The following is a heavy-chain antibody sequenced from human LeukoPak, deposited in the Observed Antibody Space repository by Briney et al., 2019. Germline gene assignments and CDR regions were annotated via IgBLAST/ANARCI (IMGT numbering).Heavy chain of an antibody. Sequence: PGGSLTLSCAASGFTFTNFAMTWVCQAPGKGLEWVSSITGNHGATYNINSVRGRFTISRDNSQNTLYLQMNSLRAEDTAVYYCTKDPNGDYVGAFDPWGQGTVVTVSS. V-gene: IGHV3-23*01. CDR3: TKDPNGDYVGAFDP. D-gene: IGHD4-17*01. CDR1: GFTFTNFA. J-gene: IGHJ5*02. CDR2: ITGNHGAT.